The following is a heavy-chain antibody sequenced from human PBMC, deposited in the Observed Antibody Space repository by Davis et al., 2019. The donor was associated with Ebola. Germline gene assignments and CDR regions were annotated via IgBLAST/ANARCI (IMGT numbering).Heavy chain of an antibody. CDR1: GFTFSSYG. V-gene: IGHV3-30*18. Sequence: GESLKISCAASGFTFSSYGMHWVRQAPGKGLEWVAVISYDGSNKYYAGSVKGRFTISRDNSKNTLYLQMNSLRAEDTAVYYCAKGDKADPWGQGTLVTVSS. CDR2: ISYDGSNK. J-gene: IGHJ5*02. CDR3: AKGDKADP.